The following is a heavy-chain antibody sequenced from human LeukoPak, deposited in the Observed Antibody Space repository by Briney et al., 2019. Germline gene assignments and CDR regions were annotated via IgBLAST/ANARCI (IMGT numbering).Heavy chain of an antibody. Sequence: GRSLRLSCAASGFTFSNYGMHWVRQAPGKGLEWVAFIRYDGNNKYYADSVKGRFIISRDNSKNTLYLQMNSLRAEDTAVYYCAKDLCSSTSCAVDYWGQGTLVTVSS. D-gene: IGHD2-2*01. J-gene: IGHJ4*02. CDR3: AKDLCSSTSCAVDY. CDR2: IRYDGNNK. CDR1: GFTFSNYG. V-gene: IGHV3-30*02.